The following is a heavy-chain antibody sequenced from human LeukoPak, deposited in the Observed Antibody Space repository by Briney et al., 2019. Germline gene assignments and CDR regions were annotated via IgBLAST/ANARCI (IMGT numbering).Heavy chain of an antibody. D-gene: IGHD6-13*01. V-gene: IGHV4-34*01. CDR1: GGSFSGYY. J-gene: IGHJ4*02. CDR2: INHSGST. Sequence: SETLSLTCAVYGGSFSGYYWSWIRQPPGKGLEWIGEINHSGSTNYKSSPKSRVTISVDTSKNQFSLKLSSVTAADTAVYYCASSWYSNYFDYWGQGTLVTVSS. CDR3: ASSWYSNYFDY.